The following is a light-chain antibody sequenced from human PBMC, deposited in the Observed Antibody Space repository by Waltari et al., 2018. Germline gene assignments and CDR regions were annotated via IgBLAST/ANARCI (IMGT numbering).Light chain of an antibody. CDR2: WAS. V-gene: IGKV4-1*01. CDR3: QQYYTTPYT. Sequence: DIVMNQSPDSLAVSLGERATINCKSSQTLLYNSNNKNYLAWYQQKPGQPPQLLVYWASILYSGVPDRFSGSGSGTDFTLTISSLQAEDVAVYYCQQYYTTPYTFGQGTKLEIK. J-gene: IGKJ2*01. CDR1: QTLLYNSNNKNY.